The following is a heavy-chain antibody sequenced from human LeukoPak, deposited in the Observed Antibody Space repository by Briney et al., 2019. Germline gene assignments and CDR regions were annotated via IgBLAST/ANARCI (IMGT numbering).Heavy chain of an antibody. D-gene: IGHD2-15*01. V-gene: IGHV4-39*07. Sequence: PSETLSLTCTVSGGSISSSSYYWGWIRQPPGKGLEWIGSIYYSGSTYYNPSLKSRVTISVDTSKNQFSLKLSSVTAADTAVYYCARDYCSGGSCYCVDYWGQGTLVTVSS. J-gene: IGHJ4*02. CDR1: GGSISSSSYY. CDR2: IYYSGST. CDR3: ARDYCSGGSCYCVDY.